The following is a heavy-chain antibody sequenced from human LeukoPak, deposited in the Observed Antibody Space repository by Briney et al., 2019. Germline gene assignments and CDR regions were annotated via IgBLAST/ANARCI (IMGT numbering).Heavy chain of an antibody. D-gene: IGHD6-13*01. V-gene: IGHV3-23*01. J-gene: IGHJ3*02. CDR1: GFTFSSYA. CDR3: AKAYSSSWGFVGGDAFDI. Sequence: GGSLRLSCAASGFTFSSYAMSWVRQAPGKGLEWVSAISGSGGSTYYADSVKGRFTISRDNSKNTLYLQMNSLRAEDTAVYYCAKAYSSSWGFVGGDAFDIWGQGTMVTVSS. CDR2: ISGSGGST.